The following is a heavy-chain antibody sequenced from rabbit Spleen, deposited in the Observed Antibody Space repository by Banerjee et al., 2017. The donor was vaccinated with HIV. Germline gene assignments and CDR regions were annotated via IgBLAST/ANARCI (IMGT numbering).Heavy chain of an antibody. CDR3: ARETSSGWGVISFYFNL. Sequence: QSLEESGGDLVKPGASLTLTCTASGFTFSSRNYMCWVRQAPGKGLEWIACIYAGSSGSTYYASWAKGRFTISKTSSTTVTLQMTSLTAADTATYFCARETSSGWGVISFYFNLWGQGTLVTVS. CDR2: IYAGSSGST. CDR1: GFTFSSRNY. J-gene: IGHJ4*01. V-gene: IGHV1S40*01. D-gene: IGHD4-1*01.